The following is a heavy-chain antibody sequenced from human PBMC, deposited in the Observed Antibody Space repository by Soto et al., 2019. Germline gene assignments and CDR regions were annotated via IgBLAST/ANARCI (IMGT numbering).Heavy chain of an antibody. CDR3: ASPSYYYSRVYSFPGFAY. CDR1: GYTFTSYG. CDR2: ISAYNGNT. Sequence: GASVKVSCKASGYTFTSYGISWVRQAPGQGLEWMGWISAYNGNTNYAQKLQGRVTMTTETSTSTAYMELRSLRSDDTAVYYCASPSYYYSRVYSFPGFAYWGQGTPVTVSS. J-gene: IGHJ4*02. V-gene: IGHV1-18*04. D-gene: IGHD3-10*01.